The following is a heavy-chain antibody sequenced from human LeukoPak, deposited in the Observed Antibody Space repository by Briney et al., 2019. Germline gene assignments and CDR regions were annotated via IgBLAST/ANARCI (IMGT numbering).Heavy chain of an antibody. CDR1: GGSISSYY. Sequence: SETLSLTCTVSGGSISSYYWSWIRRPPGKGLEWIGYIYYSGSTNYNPSLKSRVTISVGTSKNQFSLKLSSVTAADTAVYYCARVSGLSRYYDSSAYQYYFDYWGQGTLVTVSS. J-gene: IGHJ4*02. D-gene: IGHD3-22*01. CDR2: IYYSGST. CDR3: ARVSGLSRYYDSSAYQYYFDY. V-gene: IGHV4-59*01.